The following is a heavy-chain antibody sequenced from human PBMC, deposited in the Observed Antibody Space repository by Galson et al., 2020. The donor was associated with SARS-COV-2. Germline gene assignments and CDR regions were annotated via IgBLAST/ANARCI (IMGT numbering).Heavy chain of an antibody. CDR3: ARSTSGGLNFDI. CDR1: GASISSSGYY. J-gene: IGHJ3*02. V-gene: IGHV4-31*03. Sequence: ETSEPLSLTCTVSGASISSSGYYWTWIRHHPGKGLEWIGYIYYRGSTDYTPSLKSRVSISRDTSKNQFFLKLTSVTAADTAVYYCARSTSGGLNFDIWGQGTMVTVSS. CDR2: IYYRGST. D-gene: IGHD1-26*01.